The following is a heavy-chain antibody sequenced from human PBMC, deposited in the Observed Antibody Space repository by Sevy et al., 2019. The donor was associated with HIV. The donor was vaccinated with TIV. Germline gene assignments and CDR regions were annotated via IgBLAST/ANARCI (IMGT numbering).Heavy chain of an antibody. CDR2: LSFGCGEI. CDR1: GFTFSKYS. V-gene: IGHV3-23*01. D-gene: IGHD2-8*01. CDR3: AREGCTKPHDY. Sequence: GGSLRLSCAASGFTFSKYSMSRDRQPPGKGLEWVSTLSFGCGEINYADSVKGRFTISRDNSKSSVYLQMNNLRPEDTAVYYCAREGCTKPHDYWGQGTLVTVSS. J-gene: IGHJ4*02.